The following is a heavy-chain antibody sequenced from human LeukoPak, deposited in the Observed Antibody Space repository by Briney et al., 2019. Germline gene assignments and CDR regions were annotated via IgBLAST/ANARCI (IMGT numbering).Heavy chain of an antibody. Sequence: GGSLRLSCAASGFTFSSYAMSWVRQAPGKGLEWVSAISGSGGSTYYADSVKGRFTISRDNSKNTLYLQMNSLRAEDTAVNYCAKDKGSAWLFDYWGQGTLVTVSS. CDR1: GFTFSSYA. J-gene: IGHJ4*02. V-gene: IGHV3-23*01. D-gene: IGHD5-12*01. CDR2: ISGSGGST. CDR3: AKDKGSAWLFDY.